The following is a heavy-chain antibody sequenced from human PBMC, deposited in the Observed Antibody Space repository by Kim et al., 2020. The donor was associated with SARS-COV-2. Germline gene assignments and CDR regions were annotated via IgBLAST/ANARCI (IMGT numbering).Heavy chain of an antibody. D-gene: IGHD3-10*01. CDR1: GYTFTSYA. Sequence: ASVKVSCKASGYTFTSYAMHWVRQAPGQRLEWMGWINTGNGNTKYSQNFQGRVTITRDTSASTAYMELSSLRSEDTAVYYCARGLNFGSGPFGEAWGQGALVTVSS. CDR3: ARGLNFGSGPFGEA. J-gene: IGHJ5*02. V-gene: IGHV1-3*04. CDR2: INTGNGNT.